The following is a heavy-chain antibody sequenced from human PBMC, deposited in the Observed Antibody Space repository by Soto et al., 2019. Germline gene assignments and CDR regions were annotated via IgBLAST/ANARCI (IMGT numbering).Heavy chain of an antibody. CDR1: GLTFASYA. CDR2: VSIGGST. CDR3: AKRRGAGGHFDY. V-gene: IGHV3-23*01. D-gene: IGHD2-15*01. J-gene: IGHJ4*02. Sequence: DVQLLESGGGLLKLRGSLNLSFAASGLTFASYALGWVRQGPGKGLEGVAVVSIGGSTHYADSVRGRFTISRDNSKNTLSLQMNSLTAEDTAVYFCAKRRGAGGHFDYWGQGALVTVSS.